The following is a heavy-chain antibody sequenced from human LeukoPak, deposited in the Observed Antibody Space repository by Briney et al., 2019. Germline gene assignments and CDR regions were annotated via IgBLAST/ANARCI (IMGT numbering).Heavy chain of an antibody. CDR3: ARFAVHRRITVAGQYGLDY. J-gene: IGHJ4*02. D-gene: IGHD6-19*01. Sequence: ASVKVSCKASGYIFTSYNIYWVRQPPRERREWMGIINPTGGSTSYAQKFQGRVTLTGDTSTSTVYMELSRLRSENTDGYDCARFAVHRRITVAGQYGLDYWGQGTLVSLSS. CDR1: GYIFTSYN. V-gene: IGHV1-46*01. CDR2: INPTGGST.